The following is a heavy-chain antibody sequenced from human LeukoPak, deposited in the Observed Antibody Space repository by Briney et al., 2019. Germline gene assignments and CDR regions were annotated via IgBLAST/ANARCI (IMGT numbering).Heavy chain of an antibody. CDR3: AKMVREFYTISYYFDY. Sequence: PGGSLRLSCAASGFKFSGYAMNWVRQAPGNGLEWVSGISGSGAGTYYADSVKGRFTISRDNSKNTLYLQMNSLRADDTAVYYCAKMVREFYTISYYFDYWGQGTLVTVSS. J-gene: IGHJ4*02. V-gene: IGHV3-23*01. D-gene: IGHD2-8*01. CDR2: ISGSGAGT. CDR1: GFKFSGYA.